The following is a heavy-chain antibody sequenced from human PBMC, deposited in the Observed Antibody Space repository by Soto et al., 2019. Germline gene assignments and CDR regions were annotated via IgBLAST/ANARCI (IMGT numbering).Heavy chain of an antibody. V-gene: IGHV5-10-1*01. CDR3: GRDGYYYAVDV. CDR2: IDPSDSYT. Sequence: PGESLKISCKGSGYSFTSYWISWVRQMPGKGLEWMGRIDPSDSYTNYSPSFQGHVTISADKSISTAYLQWSSLRVEDTALYYCGRDGYYYAVDVWGPGTTVTVSS. J-gene: IGHJ6*02. D-gene: IGHD2-8*01. CDR1: GYSFTSYW.